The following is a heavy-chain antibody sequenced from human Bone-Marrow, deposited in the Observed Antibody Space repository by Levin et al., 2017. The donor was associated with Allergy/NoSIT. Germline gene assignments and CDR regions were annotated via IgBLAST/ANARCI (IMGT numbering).Heavy chain of an antibody. Sequence: PGGSLRLSCAASGFTFSSYGMHWVRQAPGKGLEWVAVISYDGSNKYYADSVKGRFTISRDNSKNTLYLQMNSLRAEDTAVYYCAKENGLGSSGEAGDAFDIWGQGTMVTVSS. CDR3: AKENGLGSSGEAGDAFDI. J-gene: IGHJ3*02. V-gene: IGHV3-30*18. CDR1: GFTFSSYG. D-gene: IGHD6-19*01. CDR2: ISYDGSNK.